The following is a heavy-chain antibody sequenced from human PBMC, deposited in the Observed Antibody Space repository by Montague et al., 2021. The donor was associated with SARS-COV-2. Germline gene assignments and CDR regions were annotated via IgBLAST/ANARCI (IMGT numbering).Heavy chain of an antibody. D-gene: IGHD1-20*01. Sequence: SETLSLTCSVSGCSIGSYYWCWIRQSPGKGLEGIGYIFHNRITASNHSLQSRVTISVDMSKNQFSLQLNSVTAADSAVYYCARTEYNWNDWFDPWGQGTLVTVSS. V-gene: IGHV4-59*13. CDR1: GCSIGSYY. CDR2: IFHNRIT. J-gene: IGHJ5*02. CDR3: ARTEYNWNDWFDP.